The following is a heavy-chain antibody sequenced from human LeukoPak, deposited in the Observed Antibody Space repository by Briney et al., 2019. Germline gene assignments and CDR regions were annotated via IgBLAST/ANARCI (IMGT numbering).Heavy chain of an antibody. CDR3: ASGGYSSGWYGSFDI. CDR2: LYSGGLT. D-gene: IGHD6-19*01. CDR1: GASISSSDYY. Sequence: SETLSLTCTVSGASISSSDYYWGRIRQPPGKGLEWIGSLYSGGLTYYNPSLKSRVTISVDTSKNQFSLKVTSVTAADTAVYSCASGGYSSGWYGSFDIWGQWTVVTVSS. J-gene: IGHJ3*02. V-gene: IGHV4-39*01.